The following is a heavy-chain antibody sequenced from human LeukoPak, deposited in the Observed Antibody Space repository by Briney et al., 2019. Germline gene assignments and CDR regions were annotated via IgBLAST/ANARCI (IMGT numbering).Heavy chain of an antibody. V-gene: IGHV1-2*02. Sequence: ASVKVSCKASGYTFIGYYMHWVRQAPGQGLEWMGWINPNSGDTDYAQKFQGRVTMTRDTSISTAYLELSRLTSDDTAVDYCAMPKQLVLFDYWGQGTLVTVSS. J-gene: IGHJ4*02. CDR2: INPNSGDT. D-gene: IGHD6-13*01. CDR1: GYTFIGYY. CDR3: AMPKQLVLFDY.